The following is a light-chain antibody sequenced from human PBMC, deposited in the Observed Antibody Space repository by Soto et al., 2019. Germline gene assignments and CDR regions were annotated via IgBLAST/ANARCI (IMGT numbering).Light chain of an antibody. CDR1: NIGSKN. CDR3: QVWDGRTAV. V-gene: IGLV3-9*01. CDR2: RDS. Sequence: SSELTQPLSVSVALGQTARITCGGNNIGSKNVHWYQQKPGQAPVLVIYRDSYRPSGIPERFAGSNSGNTATLTISGAQAGDEADYCCQVWDGRTAVFGGGTKLTVL. J-gene: IGLJ3*02.